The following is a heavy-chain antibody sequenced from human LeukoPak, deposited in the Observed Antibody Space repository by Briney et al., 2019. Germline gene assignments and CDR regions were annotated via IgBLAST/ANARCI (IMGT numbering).Heavy chain of an antibody. CDR2: IYYSGST. J-gene: IGHJ6*03. CDR3: ARSSEGRYYYDSSGYSYYYYYMDV. D-gene: IGHD3-22*01. V-gene: IGHV4-59*01. CDR1: GGSISSYY. Sequence: SETLSLTCTVSGGSISSYYWSWIRQPPGKGLEWIGYIYYSGSTSYNPSLKSRVTISVDTSKNQFSLKLSSVTAADTAVYYCARSSEGRYYYDSSGYSYYYYYMDVWGKGTTVTISS.